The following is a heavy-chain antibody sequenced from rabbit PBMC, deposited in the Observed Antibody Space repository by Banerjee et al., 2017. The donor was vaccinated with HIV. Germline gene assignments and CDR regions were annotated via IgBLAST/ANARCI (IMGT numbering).Heavy chain of an antibody. CDR2: INPLFGGT. J-gene: IGHJ4*01. CDR3: VRGVIRFTL. CDR1: GFDFSTYG. D-gene: IGHD7-1*01. V-gene: IGHV1S47*01. Sequence: QEQLVESGGGLVQPGGSLKLSCKASGFDFSTYGVSWVRQAPGKGLEWIGYINPLFGGTNYANWVNGRFTISRENTQNTVYLQLNSLTAADTATYFCVRGVIRFTLWGPGTLV.